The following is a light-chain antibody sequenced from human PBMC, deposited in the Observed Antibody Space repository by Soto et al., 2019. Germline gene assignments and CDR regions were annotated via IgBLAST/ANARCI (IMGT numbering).Light chain of an antibody. J-gene: IGLJ2*01. CDR2: DNK. Sequence: QSVLTQPPSVSAAPGQKVTISCSGNRSNIGNNYVSWYQQLPGTTPKLLIFDNKRRPSGIPARFSGSKSGTSANLVISGLQDGDEADYYCGTWETSLSAGVFGGGTQLTVL. CDR1: RSNIGNNY. CDR3: GTWETSLSAGV. V-gene: IGLV1-51*01.